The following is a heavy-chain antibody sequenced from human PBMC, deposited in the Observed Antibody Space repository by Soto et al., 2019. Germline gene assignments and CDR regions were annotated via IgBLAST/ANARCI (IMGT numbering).Heavy chain of an antibody. D-gene: IGHD1-7*01. CDR1: GGSFSGYY. Sequence: QVQLQQWGAGLLKPSETLSLTCAVYGGSFSGYYWSWIRQPPGKGLEWIGEINHSGSTNYNPSLKSRVTRSVDTSKNQFSLKLSSVTAADTAVYYCARGLTGANPMDYWGQGTLVTVSS. CDR3: ARGLTGANPMDY. CDR2: INHSGST. V-gene: IGHV4-34*01. J-gene: IGHJ4*02.